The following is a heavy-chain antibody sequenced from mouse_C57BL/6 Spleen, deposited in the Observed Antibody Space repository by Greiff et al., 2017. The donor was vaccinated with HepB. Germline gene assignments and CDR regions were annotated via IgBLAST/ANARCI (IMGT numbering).Heavy chain of an antibody. D-gene: IGHD1-1*01. CDR1: GYAFSSSW. Sequence: VKVVDSGPELVKPGASVKISCKASGYAFSSSWMNWVKQRPGKGLEWIGRIYPGDGDTNYNGKFKGKATLTADKSSSTAYMQLSSLTSEDSAVYFCARSGITTVGYFDVWGTGTTVTVSS. CDR3: ARSGITTVGYFDV. CDR2: IYPGDGDT. V-gene: IGHV1-82*01. J-gene: IGHJ1*03.